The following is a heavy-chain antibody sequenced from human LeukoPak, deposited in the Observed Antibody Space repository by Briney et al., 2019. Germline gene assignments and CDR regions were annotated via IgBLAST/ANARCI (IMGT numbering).Heavy chain of an antibody. V-gene: IGHV4-34*01. Sequence: SETLSLTCAVYGGSFSGYYWSWIRQPPGKGLEWTGEINHSGSTNYNPSLKSRVTISVDTSKNQFSLKLSSVTAADTAVYYCARGGGYYKPLPDYWGQGTLVTVSS. J-gene: IGHJ4*02. CDR2: INHSGST. CDR1: GGSFSGYY. CDR3: ARGGGYYKPLPDY. D-gene: IGHD3-3*01.